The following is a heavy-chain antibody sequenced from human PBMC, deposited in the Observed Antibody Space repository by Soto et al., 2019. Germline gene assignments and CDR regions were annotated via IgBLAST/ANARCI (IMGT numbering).Heavy chain of an antibody. CDR1: GGSISSGGYS. V-gene: IGHV4-30-2*01. CDR2: IYHSGST. J-gene: IGHJ6*02. Sequence: QLQLQESGSGLVKPSQTLSLTCAVSGGSISSGGYSWSWIRQPPGKGLEWIGYIYHSGSTYYNPSLKSRVXIXVXKSKNQFSLKLSSVTAADTAVYYCARDALPYYGMDVWGQGTTVTVSS. CDR3: ARDALPYYGMDV.